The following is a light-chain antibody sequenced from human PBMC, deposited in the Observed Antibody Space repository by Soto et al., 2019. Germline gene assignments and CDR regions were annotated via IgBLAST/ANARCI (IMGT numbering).Light chain of an antibody. CDR3: KSYDSSLSGSYV. CDR1: SSNIGAGYD. CDR2: DNN. V-gene: IGLV1-40*01. Sequence: VLTQPPSVSGAPGQRVIISCTGSSSNIGAGYDVHWYQQLPGTAPRLLIYDNNNRPSGVPARFSVSKSDTSASLAITGLQPEDEADYYCKSYDSSLSGSYVFGTGTKVTVL. J-gene: IGLJ1*01.